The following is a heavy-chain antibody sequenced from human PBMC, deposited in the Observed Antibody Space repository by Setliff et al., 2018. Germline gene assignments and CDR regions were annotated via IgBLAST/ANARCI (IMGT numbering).Heavy chain of an antibody. J-gene: IGHJ3*02. D-gene: IGHD2-21*01. CDR3: ARVPLMIAIRHAFDI. V-gene: IGHV4-59*02. CDR1: GVSVSGYF. Sequence: SETLSLTCSVSGVSVSGYFWSWIRQPPGKPLEWIGYISCSGSTNYNPSLKTRVSISEDTSRNQISLRLLSVSAADTAVYYCARVPLMIAIRHAFDIWGQGTMVTVSS. CDR2: ISCSGST.